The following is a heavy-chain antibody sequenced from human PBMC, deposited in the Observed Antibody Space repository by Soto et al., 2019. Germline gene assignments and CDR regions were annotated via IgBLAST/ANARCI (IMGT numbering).Heavy chain of an antibody. CDR2: IYYSGST. CDR3: ARGSWFGELLYFDY. CDR1: GGSISSYY. D-gene: IGHD3-10*01. J-gene: IGHJ4*02. Sequence: QVQLQESGPGLVKPSETLSLTCTVSGGSISSYYWSWIRQPPGKGLEWIGYIYYSGSTNYNPSLKSRDTISVDTSKNQFSLKLSSVTAADTAVYYCARGSWFGELLYFDYWGQGTLVTVSS. V-gene: IGHV4-59*01.